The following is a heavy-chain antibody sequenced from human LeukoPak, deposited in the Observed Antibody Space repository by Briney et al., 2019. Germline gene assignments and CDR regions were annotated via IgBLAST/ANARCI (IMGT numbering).Heavy chain of an antibody. Sequence: ASVKVSCKASGYTFTSYGISWVRQAPGQGLEWMGWISPYNDNTNFAQKLQGRVTMTTDTSTSTAYMELRSLRSDDTAVYYCARGDYVWGSYRRAMDVWGKGTTVTVSS. CDR1: GYTFTSYG. CDR3: ARGDYVWGSYRRAMDV. D-gene: IGHD3-16*02. CDR2: ISPYNDNT. V-gene: IGHV1-18*01. J-gene: IGHJ6*04.